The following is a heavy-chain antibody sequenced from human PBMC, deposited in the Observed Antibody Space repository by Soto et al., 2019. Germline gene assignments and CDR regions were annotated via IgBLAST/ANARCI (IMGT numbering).Heavy chain of an antibody. D-gene: IGHD2-15*01. CDR2: ISSSSSYI. Sequence: PGRSLRLSCAASGFTFSSYSMNWVRQAPGKGLEWVSSISSSSSYIYYADSVKGRFTISRDNAKNSLYLQMNSLRAEDTAVYYCARDRIASGSYFDYWGQGTLVTVSS. J-gene: IGHJ4*02. V-gene: IGHV3-21*01. CDR3: ARDRIASGSYFDY. CDR1: GFTFSSYS.